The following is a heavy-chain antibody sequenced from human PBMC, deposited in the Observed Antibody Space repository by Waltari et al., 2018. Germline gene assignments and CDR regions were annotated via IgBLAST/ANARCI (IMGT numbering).Heavy chain of an antibody. CDR2: ISSSSSTI. V-gene: IGHV3-48*01. CDR3: ASYYGSGSAQGLYYYYYGMDV. Sequence: EVQLVESGGGLVQPGGSLRLSCAASGFTFSRYSMNWVRKVPGKGLEWVSYISSSSSTIYNAESVKGRFTISRDNAKNSLYLQMNSLRAEDTAVYYCASYYGSGSAQGLYYYYYGMDVWGQGTTVTVSS. D-gene: IGHD3-10*01. CDR1: GFTFSRYS. J-gene: IGHJ6*02.